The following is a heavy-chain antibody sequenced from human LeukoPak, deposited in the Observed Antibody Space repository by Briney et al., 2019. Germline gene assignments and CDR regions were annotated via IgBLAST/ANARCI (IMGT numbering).Heavy chain of an antibody. J-gene: IGHJ3*02. V-gene: IGHV4-39*01. CDR3: ARRDDSTGYYAFDI. Sequence: TSETLSLTCTVSGGSISSTTYYWGWIRQPPGKGLEWIGSFFYNGNTYYNPSLKSRVTISVDTSKNQFSLKLNSVTAADSAVYYCARRDDSTGYYAFDIWGQGTMVTVSS. CDR2: FFYNGNT. CDR1: GGSISSTTYY. D-gene: IGHD3-22*01.